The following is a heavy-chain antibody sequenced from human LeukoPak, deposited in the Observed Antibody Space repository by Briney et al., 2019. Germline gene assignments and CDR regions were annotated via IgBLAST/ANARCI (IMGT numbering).Heavy chain of an antibody. V-gene: IGHV3-30*03. Sequence: PGGSLRLSCAASGFTFSSFGMSWVRQAPGKGLEWVAVISYDGSNKYYADSVKGRFTISRDNSKNTLYLQMNSLRAEDTAVYYCARDRPPFLRYSHSIPPDYWGQGTLVTVSS. D-gene: IGHD3-9*01. CDR2: ISYDGSNK. CDR1: GFTFSSFG. CDR3: ARDRPPFLRYSHSIPPDY. J-gene: IGHJ4*02.